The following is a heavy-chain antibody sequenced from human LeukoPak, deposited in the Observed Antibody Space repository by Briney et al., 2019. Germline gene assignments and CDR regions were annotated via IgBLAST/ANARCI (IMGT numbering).Heavy chain of an antibody. CDR2: IHTSGST. Sequence: SETLPLTCTVSGGSIGSYYWSWIRQPAGKGLEWIGRIHTSGSTNYNPSLKSRVTMSVDTSKNQFSLKLSSVTAADTAVYYCARSKAENYMDVWGKGTTVTVSS. CDR1: GGSIGSYY. CDR3: ARSKAENYMDV. J-gene: IGHJ6*03. D-gene: IGHD4-11*01. V-gene: IGHV4-4*07.